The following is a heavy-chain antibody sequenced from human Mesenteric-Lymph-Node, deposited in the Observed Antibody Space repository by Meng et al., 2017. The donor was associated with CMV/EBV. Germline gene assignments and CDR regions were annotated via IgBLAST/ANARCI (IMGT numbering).Heavy chain of an antibody. CDR1: GASISSSSCY. CDR2: IYYTGST. V-gene: IGHV4-39*01. CDR3: ARQLIQQLVVFDS. Sequence: AGASISSSSCYWGWIRQPHGKGLEWIGSIYYTGSTYYNPSLKSRVTISVDTSKNQFSLKLSSVTAADTAVYYCARQLIQQLVVFDSWGQGALVTVSS. D-gene: IGHD6-13*01. J-gene: IGHJ4*02.